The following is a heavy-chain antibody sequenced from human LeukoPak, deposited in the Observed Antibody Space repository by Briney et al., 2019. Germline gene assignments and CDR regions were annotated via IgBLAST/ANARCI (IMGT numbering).Heavy chain of an antibody. CDR1: GYTLTELS. CDR3: ARPSSKGYYYDSSGYYPY. V-gene: IGHV1-24*01. CDR2: FDPEDGET. D-gene: IGHD3-22*01. J-gene: IGHJ4*02. Sequence: ASVKVSCKVSGYTLTELSMHWVRQAPGKGLEWMGGFDPEDGETIYAQKFQGRVTMTEDTSTDTAYMELSSLRSDDTAVYYCARPSSKGYYYDSSGYYPYWGQGTLVTVSS.